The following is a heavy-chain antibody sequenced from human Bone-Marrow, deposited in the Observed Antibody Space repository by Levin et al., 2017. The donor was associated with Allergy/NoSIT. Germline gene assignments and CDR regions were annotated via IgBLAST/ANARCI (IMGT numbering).Heavy chain of an antibody. Sequence: GESLKISCAASGFTFSSYSMNWVRQAPGKGLEWVSSISSTSTYIYYADSMKSRFTISRDNAKDSLYLQMNSLRAEDTAVYYCARARYYDSSGHFYFDYWGQGTLVTVSS. D-gene: IGHD3-22*01. CDR3: ARARYYDSSGHFYFDY. CDR1: GFTFSSYS. J-gene: IGHJ4*02. CDR2: ISSTSTYI. V-gene: IGHV3-21*01.